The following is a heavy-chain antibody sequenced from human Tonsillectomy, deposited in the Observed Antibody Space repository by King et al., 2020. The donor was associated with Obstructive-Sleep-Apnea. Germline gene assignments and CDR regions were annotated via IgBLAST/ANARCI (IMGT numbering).Heavy chain of an antibody. CDR3: ARHQSAAYYFDSSGYPRPIDR. J-gene: IGHJ5*02. Sequence: QLQESGPGLVKPSETLSLTCTVSGDSINTYYWSWLRQSPEKGLEWMGYIYVPAGTIYNPSLNIQVTISADASRNQFSLTLTSFTAADPAVYYCARHQSAAYYFDSSGYPRPIDRWGQGALVTVSS. CDR1: GDSINTYY. V-gene: IGHV4-59*08. D-gene: IGHD3-22*01. CDR2: IYVPAGT.